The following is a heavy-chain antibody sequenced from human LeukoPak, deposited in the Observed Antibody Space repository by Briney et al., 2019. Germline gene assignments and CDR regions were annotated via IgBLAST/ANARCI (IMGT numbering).Heavy chain of an antibody. CDR2: FDPEDGET. CDR1: GYTLTELS. Sequence: GASVKVSCKVSGYTLTELSMHWVRQAPGKGLEWMGGFDPEDGETIYAQKFQGRVTMTRTTSISTAYMELSSLRSEDTAVYYCARNDYGGHDAFDIWGQGTMVTVSS. CDR3: ARNDYGGHDAFDI. J-gene: IGHJ3*02. V-gene: IGHV1-24*01. D-gene: IGHD4-17*01.